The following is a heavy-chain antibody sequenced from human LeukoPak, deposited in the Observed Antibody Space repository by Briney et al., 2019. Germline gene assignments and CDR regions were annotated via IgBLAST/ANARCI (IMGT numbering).Heavy chain of an antibody. D-gene: IGHD3-10*01. V-gene: IGHV1-46*01. CDR2: INPSGGST. J-gene: IGHJ6*04. CDR3: AREARGAALGYGMDV. Sequence: ASVKVSCKASGYTFTSYYMHWVRQAPGQGLEWMGIINPSGGSTSYAQKFQGRVTMTRDTSTSTVYMELSSLRSDDTAVYYCAREARGAALGYGMDVWGKGTTVTVSS. CDR1: GYTFTSYY.